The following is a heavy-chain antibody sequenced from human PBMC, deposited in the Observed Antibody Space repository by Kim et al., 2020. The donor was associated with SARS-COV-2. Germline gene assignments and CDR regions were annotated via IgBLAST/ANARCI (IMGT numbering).Heavy chain of an antibody. Sequence: ASVKVSCETSGYIFTNYGMNWVRQAPGQGLEWLGWINTNTGNPTYARGFKGRFVFSLDTAVGTAYLQISSLKAEDTAVYYCARYLGGGGGLEVWGQGTTV. CDR3: ARYLGGGGGLEV. CDR1: GYIFTNYG. D-gene: IGHD3-16*01. CDR2: INTNTGNP. V-gene: IGHV7-4-1*02. J-gene: IGHJ6*02.